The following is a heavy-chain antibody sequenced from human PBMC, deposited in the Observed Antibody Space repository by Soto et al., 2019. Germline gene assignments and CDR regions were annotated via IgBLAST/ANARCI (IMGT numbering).Heavy chain of an antibody. CDR2: IIPIFGTA. D-gene: IGHD6-13*01. V-gene: IGHV1-69*13. J-gene: IGHJ6*02. Sequence: ASVKVSCTASGGTFSSYAISWVRQAPGQGLEWMGGIIPIFGTANYAQKFQGRVTITADESTSTAYMELSSLRSEDTAVYYCARDNAAGTLYYYGMDVWGQGTTVTVSS. CDR1: GGTFSSYA. CDR3: ARDNAAGTLYYYGMDV.